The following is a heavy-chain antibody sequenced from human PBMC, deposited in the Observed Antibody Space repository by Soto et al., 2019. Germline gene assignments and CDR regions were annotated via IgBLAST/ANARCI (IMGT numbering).Heavy chain of an antibody. CDR3: AKSPIPDSYDILTGYYPPAPGWFDP. Sequence: PGGSLRLSCVVSGFTFSSYAMSWVRQAPGKGLEWVSAISGSGGSTYYADSVKGRFTISRGNSKNTLYLQMNSLRAEDTAVYYCAKSPIPDSYDILTGYYPPAPGWFDPWGQGTLVTVSS. D-gene: IGHD3-9*01. V-gene: IGHV3-23*01. CDR1: GFTFSSYA. CDR2: ISGSGGST. J-gene: IGHJ5*02.